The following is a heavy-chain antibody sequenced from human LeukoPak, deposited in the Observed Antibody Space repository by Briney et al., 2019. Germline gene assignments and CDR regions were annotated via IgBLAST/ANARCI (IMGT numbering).Heavy chain of an antibody. CDR2: IIPIFGTA. V-gene: IGHV1-69*05. D-gene: IGHD3-22*01. CDR3: AHLRGSSGYLGDY. Sequence: SVKVSFKASAGTFSSYAISWVRQPPGQGLEWMGRIIPIFGTANYAKKFQGRVTTTTDESTSTAYMELSSLRSEDTAVYYCAHLRGSSGYLGDYWGQGTLVTVP. CDR1: AGTFSSYA. J-gene: IGHJ4*02.